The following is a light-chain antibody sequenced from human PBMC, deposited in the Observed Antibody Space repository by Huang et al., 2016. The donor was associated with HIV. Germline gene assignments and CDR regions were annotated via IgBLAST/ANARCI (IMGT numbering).Light chain of an antibody. V-gene: IGKV1-33*01. CDR1: QDIGDY. CDR3: QHYYNLPIT. J-gene: IGKJ5*01. Sequence: DIQMTQSPSSLSASVGDRVTITCQASQDIGDYLNWYQQKPGKAPKLLIYLASNLLTGVPSNFSGSGSGTDFSFTINNLQPEDVATYFCQHYYNLPITFGQGTRLEIK. CDR2: LAS.